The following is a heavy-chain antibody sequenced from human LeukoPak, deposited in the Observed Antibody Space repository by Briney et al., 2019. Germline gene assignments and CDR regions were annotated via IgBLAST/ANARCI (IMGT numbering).Heavy chain of an antibody. D-gene: IGHD3-9*01. V-gene: IGHV1-69*05. CDR1: GGTFSSYA. J-gene: IGHJ4*02. CDR2: IIPIFGTA. CDR3: ARDPHILTGSYFDY. Sequence: ASVKVSFKASGGTFSSYAISWVRQAPGQGLEWMGRIIPIFGTANYAQKFQGRVTITTDESTSTAYMELSSLRSEDTAVYYCARDPHILTGSYFDYWGQGTLVTVSS.